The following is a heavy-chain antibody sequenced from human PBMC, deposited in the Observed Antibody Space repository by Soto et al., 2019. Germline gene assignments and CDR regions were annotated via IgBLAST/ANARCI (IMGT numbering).Heavy chain of an antibody. CDR3: AKEYCSGGSCYEMDV. CDR1: GFTFSSYG. V-gene: IGHV3-30*18. J-gene: IGHJ6*04. Sequence: ESGGGVVQPGRSLRLSCAASGFTFSSYGMHWVRQAPGKGLERVAVISYDGSNKYYADSVKGRFTISRDNSKNTLYLQMNGLRAEDTAVYYCAKEYCSGGSCYEMDVWGKGTTVTVSS. D-gene: IGHD2-15*01. CDR2: ISYDGSNK.